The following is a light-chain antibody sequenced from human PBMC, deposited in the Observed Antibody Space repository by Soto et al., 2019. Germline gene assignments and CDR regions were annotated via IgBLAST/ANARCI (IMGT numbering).Light chain of an antibody. Sequence: EIVLTQSPGTLSLSPGERATLSCRASQSLSSSYLAWYQQKPGQAPRLLIYGASTRATGIPDRFSGSGSGTDFTLTISRLEPEAFAVYYCQQYGSSPLAFGQGTKVEIK. J-gene: IGKJ1*01. V-gene: IGKV3-20*01. CDR3: QQYGSSPLA. CDR2: GAS. CDR1: QSLSSSY.